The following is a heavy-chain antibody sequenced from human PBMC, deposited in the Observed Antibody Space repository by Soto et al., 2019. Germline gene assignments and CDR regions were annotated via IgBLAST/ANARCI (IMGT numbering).Heavy chain of an antibody. V-gene: IGHV4-31*03. J-gene: IGHJ4*02. CDR3: ARGITVFGVVYFDY. Sequence: QVQLQESGPGLEKPSQTLSLTCTVSGGSINSGNYYWSWIRQHPGKGLEWIGYIHYSGSIYYNPSLKSRLTISVDSSRNQFSLSLSSVTAADTAVYYCARGITVFGVVYFDYWGQGALVTVSS. D-gene: IGHD3-3*01. CDR2: IHYSGSI. CDR1: GGSINSGNYY.